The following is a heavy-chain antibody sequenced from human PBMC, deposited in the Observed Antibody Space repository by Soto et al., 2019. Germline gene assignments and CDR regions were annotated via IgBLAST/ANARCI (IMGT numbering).Heavy chain of an antibody. D-gene: IGHD3-10*01. CDR2: TRNKANSYTT. CDR1: GFTFSDHY. V-gene: IGHV3-72*01. J-gene: IGHJ4*02. CDR3: ATDLNMVRGVIGF. Sequence: EVQLVESGGGLVQPGGSLRLSCAASGFTFSDHYMDWVRQAPGKGLEWVGRTRNKANSYTTEYAASVKGRFTISRDDSKNSLSLQMNSLKTEDTAVYYCATDLNMVRGVIGFWGQGTLVTVSS.